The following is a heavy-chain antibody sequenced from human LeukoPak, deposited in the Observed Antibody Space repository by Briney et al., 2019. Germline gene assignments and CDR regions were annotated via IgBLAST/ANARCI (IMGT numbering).Heavy chain of an antibody. V-gene: IGHV3-53*01. CDR2: ISNNDVT. J-gene: IGHJ4*02. CDR1: GITASNFY. D-gene: IGHD1-1*01. Sequence: GGSLRLSCAASGITASNFYMMWVRQAPGKGLEWVSYISNNDVTKYADSVRGRLTISRDNSKNILYLQMNSLRVEDTAMYWCASSVTTVGAYDYWGQGTLVTVSS. CDR3: ASSVTTVGAYDY.